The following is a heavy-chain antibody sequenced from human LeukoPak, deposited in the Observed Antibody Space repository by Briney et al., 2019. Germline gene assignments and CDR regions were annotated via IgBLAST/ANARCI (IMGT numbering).Heavy chain of an antibody. V-gene: IGHV1-46*01. CDR3: ARDRAGLYYYDSSGYRNWFDP. D-gene: IGHD3-22*01. J-gene: IGHJ5*02. CDR2: INPSGGST. Sequence: ASVKVSCKASGYTFTSYYMHWVRQAPGQGLEWMGIINPSGGSTSYAQKFQGRVTMTRDMSTSTVYMELSSLRSEDTAVYYCARDRAGLYYYDSSGYRNWFDPWGQGTLVTVSS. CDR1: GYTFTSYY.